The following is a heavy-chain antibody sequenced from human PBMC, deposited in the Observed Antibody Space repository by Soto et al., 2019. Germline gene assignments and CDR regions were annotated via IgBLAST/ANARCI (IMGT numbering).Heavy chain of an antibody. D-gene: IGHD6-19*01. CDR2: MSGTGGST. V-gene: IGHV3-23*01. CDR1: GFTFSSYA. CDR3: AKAGFSSGWSPSYFDY. Sequence: EVQLLESGGGLVQPGRSLRRSCAASGFTFSSYAMNWVRQAPGKGLEWVSAMSGTGGSTYYADSVKGRFTISRDNSQNTLYLQMNSLRVEDTAVFYCAKAGFSSGWSPSYFDYWGQGTLVTVSS. J-gene: IGHJ4*02.